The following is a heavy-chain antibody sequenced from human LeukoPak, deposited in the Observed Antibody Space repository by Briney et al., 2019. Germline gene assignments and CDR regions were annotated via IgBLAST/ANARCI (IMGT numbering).Heavy chain of an antibody. CDR1: GFTFSSYS. V-gene: IGHV3-21*01. J-gene: IGHJ4*02. Sequence: GSLRLSCSAAGFTFSSYSMNWVRQAPGKGREWFSSISGSSSYIYYADSVKGRFTVSRDNAKNSLYLQMNSLRAEDTAVYYCANTGIAARTYFDYWGQGTLVTVSS. CDR3: ANTGIAARTYFDY. D-gene: IGHD6-6*01. CDR2: ISGSSSYI.